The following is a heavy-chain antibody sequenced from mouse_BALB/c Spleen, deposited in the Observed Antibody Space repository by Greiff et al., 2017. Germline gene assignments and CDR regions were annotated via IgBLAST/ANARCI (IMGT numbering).Heavy chain of an antibody. CDR1: GFSLSTSGMG. V-gene: IGHV8-12*01. CDR3: ARRRYDAMDY. J-gene: IGHJ4*01. D-gene: IGHD2-14*01. CDR2: IYWDDDK. Sequence: QVTLKESGPGILQPSQTLSLTCSFSGFSLSTSGMGVSWIRQPSGKGLEWLAHIYWDDDKRYNPSLKSRLTISKDTSSNQVFLKITSVDTADTATYYCARRRYDAMDYWGQGTSVTVSS.